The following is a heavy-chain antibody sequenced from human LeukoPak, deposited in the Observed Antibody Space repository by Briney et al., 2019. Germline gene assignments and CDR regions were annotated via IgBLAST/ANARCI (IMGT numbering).Heavy chain of an antibody. Sequence: SQTLSLTCDISGDSFSSNSAAWNWIRQSPSRGLEWLGRTYYRSKWYNDSALSLKSRITINPDTSKNQFSLHLNSVTPEDSAVYYCARGYLAGLRTYYYFYMDVWGKGTTVTVSS. CDR2: TYYRSKWYN. D-gene: IGHD5-12*01. V-gene: IGHV6-1*01. CDR1: GDSFSSNSAA. CDR3: ARGYLAGLRTYYYFYMDV. J-gene: IGHJ6*03.